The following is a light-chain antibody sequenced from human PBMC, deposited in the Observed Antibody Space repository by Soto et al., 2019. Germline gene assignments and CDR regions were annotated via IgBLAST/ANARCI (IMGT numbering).Light chain of an antibody. CDR3: QQYNNWPPT. CDR1: QNINSH. CDR2: GAF. Sequence: EVVLTQSPATLSVSPGERATLSCRAGQNINSHLAWYQQKPGQAPRLLISGAFSRATDIPARFGGSGSGTEFTLTITSLQSEDFAVYYCQQYNNWPPTFGQGTKVEIQ. J-gene: IGKJ1*01. V-gene: IGKV3-15*01.